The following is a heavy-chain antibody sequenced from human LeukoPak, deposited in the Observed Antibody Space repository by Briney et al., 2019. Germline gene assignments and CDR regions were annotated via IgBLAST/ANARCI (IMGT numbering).Heavy chain of an antibody. V-gene: IGHV3-33*01. CDR1: GFTFNSYG. Sequence: GTSLRLSCAASGFTFNSYGMHWVRQAPGKGLEWVASIWYDGSKQYYADSVKGRFTNSRDNSKNTLSLQMNRLGGEETAGYYCAREIWFGESRSYCDYWGQGTLVTVSS. CDR2: IWYDGSKQ. J-gene: IGHJ4*02. D-gene: IGHD3-10*01. CDR3: AREIWFGESRSYCDY.